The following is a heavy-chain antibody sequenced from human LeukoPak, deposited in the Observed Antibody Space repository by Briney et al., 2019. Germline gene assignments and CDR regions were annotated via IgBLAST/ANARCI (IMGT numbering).Heavy chain of an antibody. CDR3: ARGVYCSGGSCSEPGDY. D-gene: IGHD2-15*01. J-gene: IGHJ4*02. V-gene: IGHV1-69*06. CDR2: IIPIFGTA. CDR1: GGTFSSYA. Sequence: ASVKVSCKASGGTFSSYAISWVRQAPGQGLEWMGGIIPIFGTANYAQKFQGRVTITADKSTSTAYMELSSLRSEDTAVYYCARGVYCSGGSCSEPGDYWGQGTLVTVSS.